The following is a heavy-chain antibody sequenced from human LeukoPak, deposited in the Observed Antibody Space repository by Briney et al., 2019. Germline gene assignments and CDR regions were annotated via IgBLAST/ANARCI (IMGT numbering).Heavy chain of an antibody. CDR1: GFTFDDYA. CDR3: AKGYYFVSGTYLST. CDR2: ISWNSGSI. D-gene: IGHD3-10*01. Sequence: GGSLRLSCAASGFTFDDYAMHWVRQPPGKGLEWVSGISWNSGSIGYADSVKGRFTISRDNAKNSLYLQINSLRAEDTALYYCAKGYYFVSGTYLSTWGQGTLVTVSS. V-gene: IGHV3-9*01. J-gene: IGHJ5*02.